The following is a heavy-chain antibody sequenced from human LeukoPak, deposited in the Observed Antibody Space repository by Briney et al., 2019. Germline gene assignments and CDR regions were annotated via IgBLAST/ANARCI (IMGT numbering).Heavy chain of an antibody. CDR3: ARGYSLTVTSYYFDY. CDR1: GGSISSSSYY. D-gene: IGHD4-11*01. CDR2: IYYSGST. J-gene: IGHJ4*02. V-gene: IGHV4-39*07. Sequence: PSETLSLTCTVSGGSISSSSYYWGWIRQPPGKGLEWIGSIYYSGSTYYNPSLKSRVTISVDTSKNQFSLKLSSVTAADTAVYYCARGYSLTVTSYYFDYWGQGTLVTVSS.